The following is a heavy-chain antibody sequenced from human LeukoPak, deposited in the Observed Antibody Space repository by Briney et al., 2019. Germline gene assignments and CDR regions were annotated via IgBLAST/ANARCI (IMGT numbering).Heavy chain of an antibody. CDR3: ARARYANAWYAFDI. V-gene: IGHV4-59*02. J-gene: IGHJ3*02. D-gene: IGHD2-2*01. CDR2: LSHSGSS. Sequence: SETLSLTCTVSGGSVSSYYWSWIRRPPGRGLEWLAYLSHSGSSDSNPSLTSRVTTLVDTSKNQFSLKLTSVTAADTAVYYCARARYANAWYAFDIWGHGTMVTVSS. CDR1: GGSVSSYY.